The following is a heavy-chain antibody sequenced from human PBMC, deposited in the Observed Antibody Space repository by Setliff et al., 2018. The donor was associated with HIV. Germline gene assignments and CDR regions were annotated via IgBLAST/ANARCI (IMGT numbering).Heavy chain of an antibody. J-gene: IGHJ4*02. CDR2: IYYSGST. Sequence: SETLSLTCTVSGGSINTGSYYWGWIRQPPGKGLESIGTIYYSGSTCYKSSLKSRLTISVDTSKNQFSLKMSSVTAADTAVYYCARARGPEGYFDSWGQGTLVTVSS. D-gene: IGHD3-10*01. V-gene: IGHV4-39*07. CDR1: GGSINTGSYY. CDR3: ARARGPEGYFDS.